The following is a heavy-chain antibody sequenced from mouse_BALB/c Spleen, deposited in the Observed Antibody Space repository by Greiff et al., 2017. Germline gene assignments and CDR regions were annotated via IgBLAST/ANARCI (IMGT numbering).Heavy chain of an antibody. CDR2: IKPSNGRT. D-gene: IGHD3-1*01. V-gene: IGHV1S81*02. J-gene: IGHJ3*01. Sequence: QVQLQQPGAELVKPGASVKLSCKATGYTFTSYWMYWWNQRIGQGLEWIGEIKPSNGRTNYNEKFKRKATLTVDKSSSTAYMQLSSLTPEDSAVYYCAGTRATMAYWGQGTLVTVSA. CDR3: AGTRATMAY. CDR1: GYTFTSYW.